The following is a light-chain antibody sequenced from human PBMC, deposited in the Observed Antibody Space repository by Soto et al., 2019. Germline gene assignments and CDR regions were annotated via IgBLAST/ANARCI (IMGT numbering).Light chain of an antibody. Sequence: QSVRTQPASVSGSPGQSITISCTVTSSDVGGYNYVSWYQQHPGKAPKLMIYEVSNRPSGVSNRFSGSKSGNTASLTISGLQAEDEADYYCSSYTSSSTGVFGTGTKVTVL. CDR2: EVS. J-gene: IGLJ1*01. V-gene: IGLV2-14*01. CDR3: SSYTSSSTGV. CDR1: SSDVGGYNY.